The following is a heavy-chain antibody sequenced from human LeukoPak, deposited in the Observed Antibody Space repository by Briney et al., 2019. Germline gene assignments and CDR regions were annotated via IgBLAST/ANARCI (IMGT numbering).Heavy chain of an antibody. J-gene: IGHJ4*02. CDR2: INTKTGNP. CDR1: GYTFSNYV. V-gene: IGHV7-4-1*02. Sequence: ASVKVSCKASGYTFSNYVMNWVRQAPGQGPEWMGWINTKTGNPTYAQGFTGRFVFSLDTSVSTAYLQISSLKAEDTAVYYCARYQDLRSGQYRRDFDYWGQGTLVTVSS. D-gene: IGHD3-3*02. CDR3: ARYQDLRSGQYRRDFDY.